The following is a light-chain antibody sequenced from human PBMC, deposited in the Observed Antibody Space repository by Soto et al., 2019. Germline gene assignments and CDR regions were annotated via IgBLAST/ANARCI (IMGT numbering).Light chain of an antibody. J-gene: IGKJ1*01. CDR3: QQYNSYST. CDR1: QSISSW. CDR2: DAS. Sequence: DIQMTHSPSTLSASVGDRVTITCRASQSISSWLAWYQQKPGKAPKLLIYDASSLQSGVPSRFSGSGSGTEFTLDISSLEPDDFATYYCQQYNSYSTFGQGTKVEIK. V-gene: IGKV1-5*01.